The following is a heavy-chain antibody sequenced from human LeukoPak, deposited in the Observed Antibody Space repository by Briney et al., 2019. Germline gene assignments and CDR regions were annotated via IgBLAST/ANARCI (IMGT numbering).Heavy chain of an antibody. CDR2: IKSKTDGGTT. Sequence: GGSLRLSCAASGFTYSNAWMGWVRHAPGKGLEWVGRIKSKTDGGTTDYAAPVKGRFTISRDDSKNTLYLQMNSLKTEDTAVYYCTTDWSPYYYYYMDVWGKGTTVTVSS. V-gene: IGHV3-15*01. CDR1: GFTYSNAW. J-gene: IGHJ6*03. CDR3: TTDWSPYYYYYMDV.